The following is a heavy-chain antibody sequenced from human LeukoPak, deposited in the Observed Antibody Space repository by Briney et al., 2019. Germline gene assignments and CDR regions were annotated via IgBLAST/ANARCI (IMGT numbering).Heavy chain of an antibody. V-gene: IGHV4-59*01. CDR3: ASSRFGGDYFDY. CDR1: GGSLSSYY. CDR2: IYYSGST. D-gene: IGHD3-10*02. J-gene: IGHJ4*02. Sequence: SETLSLTCTVSGGSLSSYYWSWIRQPPGKGLEWIGYIYYSGSTNHNPSLRSRVTISVDTSKNQFSLKLSSVTAADTAVYYCASSRFGGDYFDYWGQGTLVTVSS.